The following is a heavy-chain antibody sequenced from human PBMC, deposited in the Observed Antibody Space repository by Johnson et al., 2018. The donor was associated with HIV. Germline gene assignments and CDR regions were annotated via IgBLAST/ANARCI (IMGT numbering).Heavy chain of an antibody. D-gene: IGHD3-10*01. CDR2: ISDRGGTI. V-gene: IGHV3-11*04. Sequence: QVQLVESGGGAVQPGRSLRLYCAVSEFTVTNYAMHWVRQAPGKGLEWVSYISDRGGTIYYADSVKGRFTISRDNAKNSLFLQMDSLRPEDTAVYYCAKDLPVYGHGHGAFDIWGQGTMVTVSS. CDR1: EFTVTNYA. J-gene: IGHJ3*02. CDR3: AKDLPVYGHGHGAFDI.